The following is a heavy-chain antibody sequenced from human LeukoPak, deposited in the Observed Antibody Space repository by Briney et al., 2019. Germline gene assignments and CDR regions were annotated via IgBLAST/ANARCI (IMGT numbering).Heavy chain of an antibody. CDR3: PRQSYASGWNPFDY. D-gene: IGHD6-19*01. J-gene: IGHJ4*02. V-gene: IGHV3-23*01. CDR2: ISGGGITT. Sequence: GGSLRLSCAASGFTFSNYAMSWVRQAPGKGLEWVSTISGGGITTLYADSAKGRFTISRDNSKNTMFLQMNSLRADDTAVYYCPRQSYASGWNPFDYWGQGILVTVSS. CDR1: GFTFSNYA.